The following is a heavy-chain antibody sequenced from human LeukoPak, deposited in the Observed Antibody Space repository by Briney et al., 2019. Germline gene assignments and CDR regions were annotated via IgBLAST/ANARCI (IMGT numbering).Heavy chain of an antibody. J-gene: IGHJ6*02. V-gene: IGHV4-4*02. CDR3: ARGKITASGIVYYGLDV. CDR2: IYHSGST. CDR1: GGSISSSNW. D-gene: IGHD6-6*01. Sequence: PSETLSLTCAVSGGSISSSNWWSWVRQPPGKGLEWIGEIYHSGSTNYNPSLKSRVTISVDKSKNQFSLKLSSVTAADTAVYYCARGKITASGIVYYGLDVWGQGTTVTVSS.